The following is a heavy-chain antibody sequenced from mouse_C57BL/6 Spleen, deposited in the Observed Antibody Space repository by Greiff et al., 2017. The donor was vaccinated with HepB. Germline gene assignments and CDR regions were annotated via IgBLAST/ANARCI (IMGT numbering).Heavy chain of an antibody. CDR1: GYTFTEYT. Sequence: QVQLQQSGAELVKPGASVKLSCKASGYTFTEYTIHWVKQRSGQGLEWIGWIYPGSGSIKYNEKFKDKATLTADKSSSTVYMELSRLTSEDSAVYFCARHEVYYGNYVYAMDYWGQGTSVTVSS. J-gene: IGHJ4*01. V-gene: IGHV1-62-2*01. CDR3: ARHEVYYGNYVYAMDY. CDR2: IYPGSGSI. D-gene: IGHD2-1*01.